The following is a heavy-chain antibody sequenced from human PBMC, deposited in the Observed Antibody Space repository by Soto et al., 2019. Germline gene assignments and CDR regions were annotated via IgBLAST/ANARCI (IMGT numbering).Heavy chain of an antibody. Sequence: PGGSLRLSCAGSGFTLSDHYIAWVRQAPGKGLEWVGRSRDKPQGYSTAYAASVKGRFTTSRDESKNSAYLQMNSLKTEDTAVYYCVRATCFSDSSGYTRCLDYWGQGTLVTVSS. CDR3: VRATCFSDSSGYTRCLDY. J-gene: IGHJ4*02. D-gene: IGHD3-22*01. CDR2: SRDKPQGYST. CDR1: GFTLSDHY. V-gene: IGHV3-72*01.